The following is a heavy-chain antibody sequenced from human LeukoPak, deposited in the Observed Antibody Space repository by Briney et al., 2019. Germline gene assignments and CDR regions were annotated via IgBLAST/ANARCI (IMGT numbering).Heavy chain of an antibody. V-gene: IGHV1-69*05. Sequence: SVKVSCKASGGTFSSYAISWVRQAPGQGLEWMGGIIPIFGTANYAQKFQGRVTITTDESTSTAYMELSSLRSEDTAVYYCARGRYYDSSGYYPEDYWGQGTLVTVSS. CDR2: IIPIFGTA. J-gene: IGHJ4*02. D-gene: IGHD3-22*01. CDR1: GGTFSSYA. CDR3: ARGRYYDSSGYYPEDY.